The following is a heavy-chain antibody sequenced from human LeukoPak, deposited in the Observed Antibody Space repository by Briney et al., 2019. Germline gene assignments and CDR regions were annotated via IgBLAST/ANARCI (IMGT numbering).Heavy chain of an antibody. Sequence: GGSLRLSCAASGFTFSSYSMNWVRQAPGKGLEWVSSISSSSSYIYYADSVKGRFTISRDNAKNSLYLQMNSLRAEDTAVYYCARDKGNYYGSGNFDYWGQGTLVTVSS. D-gene: IGHD3-10*01. CDR1: GFTFSSYS. CDR3: ARDKGNYYGSGNFDY. V-gene: IGHV3-21*01. J-gene: IGHJ4*02. CDR2: ISSSSSYI.